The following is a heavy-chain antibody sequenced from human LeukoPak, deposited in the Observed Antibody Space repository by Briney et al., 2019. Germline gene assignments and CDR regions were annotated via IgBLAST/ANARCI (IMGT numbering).Heavy chain of an antibody. CDR1: GGSISNYY. D-gene: IGHD3-22*01. CDR3: ARDSSGLNWFDP. J-gene: IGHJ5*02. Sequence: SETLSLTCTVSGGSISNYYWSWIRQPAGKGLEWIGRIYTSGTTIYNPSLKSRVTMSVDMSKDQFSLNLSSVTAADTAVYYCARDSSGLNWFDPWGQGTLVTVSS. CDR2: IYTSGTT. V-gene: IGHV4-4*07.